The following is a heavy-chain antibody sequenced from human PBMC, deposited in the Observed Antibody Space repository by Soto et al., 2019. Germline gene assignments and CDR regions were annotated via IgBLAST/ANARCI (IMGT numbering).Heavy chain of an antibody. Sequence: QAHLVESGGGVVQPGRSLRLSCAASGFTFTSYGMHWVRQAPGTRLEWVAVISYDGGLQHYVDSVKSRFTISRDNSKNMVLLQRNSLRAEDTAVYYCVSDRGYGHASVPYSWGQGTLVSVSS. CDR3: VSDRGYGHASVPYS. D-gene: IGHD5-18*01. CDR2: ISYDGGLQ. CDR1: GFTFTSYG. V-gene: IGHV3-30*03. J-gene: IGHJ4*02.